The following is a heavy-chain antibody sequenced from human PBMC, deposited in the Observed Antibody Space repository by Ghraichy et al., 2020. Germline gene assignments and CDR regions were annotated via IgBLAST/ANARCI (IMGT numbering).Heavy chain of an antibody. D-gene: IGHD6-19*01. J-gene: IGHJ4*02. CDR2: ISSSGYTV. CDR3: AIEAVAGNYFDY. CDR1: GFTFSDYY. V-gene: IGHV3-11*01. Sequence: GGSLRLSCAASGFTFSDYYMSWIRQAPGKGLEWVSYISSSGYTVYYADSVKGRFTISRDNAKNSLYLQMNSLRAEDTAMYYCAIEAVAGNYFDYWGQGTLVTVSS.